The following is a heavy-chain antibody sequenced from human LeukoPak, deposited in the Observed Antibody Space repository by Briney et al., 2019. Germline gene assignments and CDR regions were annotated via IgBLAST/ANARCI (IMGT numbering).Heavy chain of an antibody. V-gene: IGHV3-7*03. D-gene: IGHD6-6*01. CDR2: INSDGSEG. Sequence: GGSLRLSCAASGFTFSGYAMSWSRQAPGKGLEWVASINSDGSEGYYADVVKGRFTISRDNAKNSLYLQINSLRAEDAAVYYCARSSYSSSSSVWGQGTMVTVSS. J-gene: IGHJ3*01. CDR1: GFTFSGYA. CDR3: ARSSYSSSSSV.